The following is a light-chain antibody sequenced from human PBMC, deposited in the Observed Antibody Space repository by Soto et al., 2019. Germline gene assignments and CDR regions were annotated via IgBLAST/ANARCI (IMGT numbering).Light chain of an antibody. J-gene: IGKJ4*01. CDR1: QSVSSNY. Sequence: EIALTQSPGTLSLSPGERATLSCRASQSVSSNYLAWHQQKPGQAPRLLIYGASSRATGIPERFSGSGSGTDVTLTISRLEPEDFAVYHCKQYGSSPLTFGGGTKVEIK. V-gene: IGKV3-20*01. CDR3: KQYGSSPLT. CDR2: GAS.